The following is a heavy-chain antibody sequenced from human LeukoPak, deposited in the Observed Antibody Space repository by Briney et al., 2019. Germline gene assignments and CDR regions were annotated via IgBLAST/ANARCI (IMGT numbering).Heavy chain of an antibody. CDR3: ARDPRYSSPYYGMDV. CDR2: INTNTGNP. J-gene: IGHJ6*02. V-gene: IGHV7-4-1*02. CDR1: GYTFTSYA. D-gene: IGHD6-13*01. Sequence: ASVKASSKASGYTFTSYAMSWVRQPPGQGLEWMGWINTNTGNPTYAQGFTGRFVFSLDNSVSTAYLQISSRKAEDTAVYYCARDPRYSSPYYGMDVWGQGTTVTVSS.